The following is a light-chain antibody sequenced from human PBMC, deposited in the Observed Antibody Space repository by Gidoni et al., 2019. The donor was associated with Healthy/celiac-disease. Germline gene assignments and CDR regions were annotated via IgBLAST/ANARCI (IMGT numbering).Light chain of an antibody. J-gene: IGLJ2*01. V-gene: IGLV2-11*01. Sequence: QSALTQPRSVSRSPGQSVTISCTGTSSDAGGYNDVSWYQQHPGKAPKLRIYDVSKRPSGVPDRFYGSKSGNTAYLTISGLQAEDEADYYCGSYAGSYTVVFGGGTKLTVL. CDR2: DVS. CDR3: GSYAGSYTVV. CDR1: SSDAGGYND.